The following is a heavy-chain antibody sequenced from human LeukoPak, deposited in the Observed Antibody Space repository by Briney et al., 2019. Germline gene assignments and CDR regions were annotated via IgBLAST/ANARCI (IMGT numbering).Heavy chain of an antibody. Sequence: SETLSLTCTVSDGAIASYSRSWIRQAPGKGLEWIGYIYYSGDTNYNPSLKSRVTVSVDTSKNHFSLKLTSVTAADTAVYYCVRGPYGSGISNWFDPWGQGTQVIVSS. V-gene: IGHV4-59*01. J-gene: IGHJ5*02. CDR1: DGAIASYS. CDR3: VRGPYGSGISNWFDP. CDR2: IYYSGDT. D-gene: IGHD3-10*01.